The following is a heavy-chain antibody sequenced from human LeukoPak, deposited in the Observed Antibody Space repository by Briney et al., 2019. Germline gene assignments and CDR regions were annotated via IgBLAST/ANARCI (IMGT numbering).Heavy chain of an antibody. CDR1: GYSFTSYW. CDR3: ARPPLTIIAVAGTPDAFDI. CDR2: IYPGDSDT. Sequence: GESLKISCKGSGYSFTSYWIGWVRQMPGKGLEWMGIIYPGDSDTRYSPSFQGQVTISADKSISTAYLQWSSLKASDTAMYYCARPPLTIIAVAGTPDAFDIWGQGTMVTVSS. D-gene: IGHD6-19*01. J-gene: IGHJ3*02. V-gene: IGHV5-51*01.